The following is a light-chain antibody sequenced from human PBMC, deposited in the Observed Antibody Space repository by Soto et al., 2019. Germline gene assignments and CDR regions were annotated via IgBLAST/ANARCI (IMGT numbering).Light chain of an antibody. CDR1: SSNIGSNT. CDR3: AAWDDSLNAWV. Sequence: QSVLTQPPSASGTPGQRVTISCSGSSSNIGSNTVNWYQQLPGTAPKLLIYSNNQRPSGVPDRFSGSKSGTSASLAISALQSEDEADDYCAAWDDSLNAWVFGGGTKLTVL. J-gene: IGLJ3*02. CDR2: SNN. V-gene: IGLV1-44*01.